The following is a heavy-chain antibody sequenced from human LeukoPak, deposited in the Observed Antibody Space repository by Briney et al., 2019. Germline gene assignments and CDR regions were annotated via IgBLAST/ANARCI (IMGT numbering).Heavy chain of an antibody. CDR3: AGDYGDLLTGIRFDT. CDR1: GGSISSGDYY. J-gene: IGHJ5*02. V-gene: IGHV4-30-4*01. CDR2: IYYSGST. D-gene: IGHD4-17*01. Sequence: SETLSLTCTVSGGSISSGDYYWSWIRQPPGKGLEWIGYIYYSGSTYYNPSLKSRVTISIQTSKNQFSLKLTSVTAADTAVYYCAGDYGDLLTGIRFDTWGQGTLVTVSS.